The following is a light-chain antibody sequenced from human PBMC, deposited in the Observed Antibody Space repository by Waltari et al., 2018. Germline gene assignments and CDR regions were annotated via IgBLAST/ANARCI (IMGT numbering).Light chain of an antibody. CDR3: QQNNGFRWT. J-gene: IGKJ1*01. V-gene: IGKV1-5*03. Sequence: DIQMTQSPSTLSAFVGDRVTITCRASQSSSTWLAWYQQKPGKAPKLLIYKASRLESGVPARVSGSGAGTEFTLTSSSLQPDDVATYYCQQNNGFRWTFGQGTKVEIK. CDR2: KAS. CDR1: QSSSTW.